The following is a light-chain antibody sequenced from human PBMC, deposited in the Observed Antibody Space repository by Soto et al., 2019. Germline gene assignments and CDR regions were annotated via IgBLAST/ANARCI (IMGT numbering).Light chain of an antibody. Sequence: DIVMTQSPLSLPVTPGEPASISCRSSQSLLHSNGYNYLDWYLQKPGQSPQVLIYLGSNRASGVPDRFSGSGSGTDFTLKISRVEAEDVGAYYCMQGTHWPMTFGQGTKVDI. V-gene: IGKV2-28*01. J-gene: IGKJ1*01. CDR3: MQGTHWPMT. CDR1: QSLLHSNGYNY. CDR2: LGS.